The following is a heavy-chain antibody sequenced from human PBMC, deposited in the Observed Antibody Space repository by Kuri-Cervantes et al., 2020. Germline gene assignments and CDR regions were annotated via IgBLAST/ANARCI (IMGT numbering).Heavy chain of an antibody. CDR2: INPNSGGT. CDR1: GYTFTGYY. D-gene: IGHD4-23*01. J-gene: IGHJ6*02. CDR3: ARDPPTTVVTLYYYYGMDV. Sequence: ASVKVSCKASGYTFTGYYMHWVRQAPGQGLEWMGWINPNSGGTNYAQKFQGRVTMTRDTSISTAYMELSRLRSDDTAVYYCARDPPTTVVTLYYYYGMDVWGQGTTVTVSS. V-gene: IGHV1-2*02.